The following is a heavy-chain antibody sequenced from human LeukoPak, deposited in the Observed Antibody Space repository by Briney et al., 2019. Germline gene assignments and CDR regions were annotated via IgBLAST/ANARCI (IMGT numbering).Heavy chain of an antibody. CDR2: INPSGGST. CDR3: ARGIVVVVAAVSYYYYGMDV. J-gene: IGHJ6*04. D-gene: IGHD2-15*01. Sequence: ASVKVSCKASGYTFTSYYMHWVRQAPGQGLEWMGIINPSGGSTSYAQKFQGRVTMTRDTSTSTVYMELSSLRSEDTAVYYCARGIVVVVAAVSYYYYGMDVWGKGTTVTVSS. V-gene: IGHV1-46*01. CDR1: GYTFTSYY.